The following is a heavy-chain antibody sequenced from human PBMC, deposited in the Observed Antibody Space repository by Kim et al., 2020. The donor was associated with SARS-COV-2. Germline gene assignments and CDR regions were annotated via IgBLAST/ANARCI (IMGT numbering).Heavy chain of an antibody. CDR1: GGSISSSSYY. CDR3: ARTGVLRYFDL. V-gene: IGHV4-39*07. J-gene: IGHJ6*02. Sequence: SETLSLTCTVSGGSISSSSYYWGWIRQPPGKGLEWIGSIYYSGSTYYNPSLKSRVTISVDTSKNQFSLKLSSVTAADTAVYYCARTGVLRYFDLWGQGTTVTVSS. D-gene: IGHD3-9*01. CDR2: IYYSGST.